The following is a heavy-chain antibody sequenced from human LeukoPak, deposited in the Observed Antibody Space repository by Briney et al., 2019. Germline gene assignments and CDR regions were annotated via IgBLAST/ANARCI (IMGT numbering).Heavy chain of an antibody. J-gene: IGHJ5*02. D-gene: IGHD3-10*01. Sequence: PSETLSLTCTVSSGSISSSSYYWGWIRQSPGRGLEWIGSIYYRGSTFYKPSLKGRVTISVDTSKNQFSLKPSSVAAADTAVYYCARHPIFSGMGSQLWFDPCGQGTLVTVSS. CDR3: ARHPIFSGMGSQLWFDP. CDR2: IYYRGST. V-gene: IGHV4-39*01. CDR1: SGSISSSSYY.